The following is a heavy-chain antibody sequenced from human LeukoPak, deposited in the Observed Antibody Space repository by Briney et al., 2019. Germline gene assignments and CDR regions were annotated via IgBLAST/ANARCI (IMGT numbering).Heavy chain of an antibody. Sequence: GGSLRLSCAASGFTFSDYSMNWVRRAPGEGLEWVSSIGSSSNYIYYADSVKGRFTTSRDNAKNSLYLQMDSLRAEDTAVYYCARDLSSGSYSFDYWGQGTLVTVSS. V-gene: IGHV3-21*01. CDR3: ARDLSSGSYSFDY. CDR1: GFTFSDYS. J-gene: IGHJ4*02. D-gene: IGHD1-26*01. CDR2: IGSSSNYI.